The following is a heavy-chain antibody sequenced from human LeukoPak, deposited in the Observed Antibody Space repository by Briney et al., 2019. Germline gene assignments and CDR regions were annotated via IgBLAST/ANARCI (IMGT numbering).Heavy chain of an antibody. Sequence: PGGSLRLSCAASGFTFSSHGMSWVRQAPGKGLEWVSGISGNGGTTYYADSVKGRFTISRDSSKNTLYLQMNSLTVEDTALYYYAKRSSWFDYWGQGTLVTVSS. CDR2: ISGNGGTT. CDR3: AKRSSWFDY. CDR1: GFTFSSHG. V-gene: IGHV3-23*01. J-gene: IGHJ5*01. D-gene: IGHD2-2*01.